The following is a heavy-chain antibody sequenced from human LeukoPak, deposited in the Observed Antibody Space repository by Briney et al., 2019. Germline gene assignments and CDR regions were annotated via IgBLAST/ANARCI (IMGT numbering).Heavy chain of an antibody. CDR3: ARDPTLPGSYYNGFDP. J-gene: IGHJ5*02. Sequence: PSETLSLTCSVSSGSISGSNFYWAWIRQPPGKGLEWIGSISYNGNTYYNPSLKSRVTISVDTSKKQFSLKLTSVTAADTAVYYCARDPTLPGSYYNGFDPWGPGTLVTVSS. V-gene: IGHV4-39*07. CDR1: SGSISGSNFY. CDR2: ISYNGNT. D-gene: IGHD3-10*01.